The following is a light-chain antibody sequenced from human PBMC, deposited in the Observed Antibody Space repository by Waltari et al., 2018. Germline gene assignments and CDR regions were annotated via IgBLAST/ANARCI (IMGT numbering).Light chain of an antibody. CDR2: WAS. Sequence: DIVMTQSPDSLAVSLGERATINCKSSQSVLYSPNIRNSLAWYQQKPGQPPQLLIYWASTRESGVPDRFSGSGSGTDFTLTISGLQVEDFAIFYCQQSSASPYTFGQGTKIEMK. CDR3: QQSSASPYT. V-gene: IGKV4-1*01. J-gene: IGKJ2*01. CDR1: QSVLYSPNIRNS.